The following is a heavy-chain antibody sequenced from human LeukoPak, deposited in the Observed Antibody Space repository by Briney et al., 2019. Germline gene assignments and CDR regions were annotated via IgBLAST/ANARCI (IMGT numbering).Heavy chain of an antibody. J-gene: IGHJ4*02. V-gene: IGHV4-30-4*08. CDR2: IYYSGST. CDR3: ARVVDYASPGFDY. CDR1: GGSISSGDYY. D-gene: IGHD2-2*01. Sequence: PSQTLSLTCTVSGGSISSGDYYWSWIRQPPGKGLEWIGYIYYSGSTYYNPSLKSRITITVNKAKNKFSLKLSSVTAADTAVYYCARVVDYASPGFDYWGQGTLVTVSS.